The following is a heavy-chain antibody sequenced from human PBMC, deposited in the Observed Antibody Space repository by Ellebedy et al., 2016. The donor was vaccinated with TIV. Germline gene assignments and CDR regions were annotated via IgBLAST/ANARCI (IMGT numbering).Heavy chain of an antibody. D-gene: IGHD5-18*01. Sequence: GGSLRLSXAVSGFTFSRNVMNWVCQAPGKGLEWVSSISANGINTYDADSVKGRFTISRDNSKNTLYLQMNGLRAEDTAIYYCAKTKGYSDAFDSWGQGTMVTVS. CDR1: GFTFSRNV. V-gene: IGHV3-23*01. J-gene: IGHJ3*01. CDR2: ISANGINT. CDR3: AKTKGYSDAFDS.